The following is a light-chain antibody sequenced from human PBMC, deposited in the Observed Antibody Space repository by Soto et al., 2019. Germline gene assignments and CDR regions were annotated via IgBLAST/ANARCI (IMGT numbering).Light chain of an antibody. Sequence: AIQLTQSPSSLSASVGDRVTITCRASQGISSALAWYQQKPGKAPKLLIYDASSLESGVPQRFSGSGSGTEFTLTISSLQTDDFSTYYCQQYHSYWTFGQGTKVEIK. CDR1: QGISSA. V-gene: IGKV1-13*02. J-gene: IGKJ1*01. CDR3: QQYHSYWT. CDR2: DAS.